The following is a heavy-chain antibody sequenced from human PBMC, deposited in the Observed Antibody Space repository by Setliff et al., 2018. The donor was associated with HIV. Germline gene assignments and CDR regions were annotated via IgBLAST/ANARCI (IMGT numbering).Heavy chain of an antibody. D-gene: IGHD5-12*01. V-gene: IGHV4-30-4*08. Sequence: SETLSLTCTVPGDSISSGDYYWSWIRQPPGKGLEWIGNIYYSGSTYYNPPLKSRVTISVDTSKNRFSLRLTSVTAADTAVYYSARTKADGYNGVFDSWGQGTLVTVSS. CDR2: IYYSGST. J-gene: IGHJ4*02. CDR3: ARTKADGYNGVFDS. CDR1: GDSISSGDYY.